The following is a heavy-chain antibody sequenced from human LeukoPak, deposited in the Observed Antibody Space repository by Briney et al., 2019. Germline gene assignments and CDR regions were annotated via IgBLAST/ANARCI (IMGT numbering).Heavy chain of an antibody. V-gene: IGHV1-46*01. CDR2: INPSGGST. CDR1: GYTFTSYY. Sequence: ASVKVSCKASGYTFTSYYMHWVRQAPGQGLEWMGIINPSGGSTSYAQKFQGRVTITRDMSTSTVYMELSSLRSEDTAVYYCARLRSTHSRKYAFDIWGQGTMVTVSS. J-gene: IGHJ3*02. CDR3: ARLRSTHSRKYAFDI. D-gene: IGHD2-2*01.